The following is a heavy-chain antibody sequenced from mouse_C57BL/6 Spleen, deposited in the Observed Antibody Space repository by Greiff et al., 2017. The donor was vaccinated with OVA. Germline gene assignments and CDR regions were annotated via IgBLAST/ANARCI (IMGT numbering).Heavy chain of an antibody. CDR1: GFTFSDYY. D-gene: IGHD2-5*01. J-gene: IGHJ2*01. CDR2: INYDGSST. CDR3: ARESSNSPFDY. Sequence: EVQLVESEGGLVQPGSSMKLSCTASGFTFSDYYMAWVRQVPEKGLEWVANINYDGSSTYYLDSLKSRFIISRDNAKNILYLQMSSLKSEDTATYYCARESSNSPFDYWGQGTTLTVSS. V-gene: IGHV5-16*01.